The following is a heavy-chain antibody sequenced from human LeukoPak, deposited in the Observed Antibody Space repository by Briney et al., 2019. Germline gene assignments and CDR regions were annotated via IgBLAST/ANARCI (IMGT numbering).Heavy chain of an antibody. CDR1: GFTFSSYA. J-gene: IGHJ4*02. D-gene: IGHD5-12*01. CDR3: ARVGGPNSGYDH. V-gene: IGHV1-69*04. Sequence: GGSLRLSCAASGFTFSSYAISWVRQAPGQGLEWMGRIIPILGIANYAQKFQGRVTITADKSTSTAYMELSSLRSEDTAVYYCARVGGPNSGYDHWGQGTLVTVSS. CDR2: IIPILGIA.